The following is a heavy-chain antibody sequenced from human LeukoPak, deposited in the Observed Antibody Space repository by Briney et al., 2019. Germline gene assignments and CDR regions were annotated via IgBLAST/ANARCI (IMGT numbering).Heavy chain of an antibody. CDR3: ARVSGGGSGGYELDY. J-gene: IGHJ4*02. CDR1: GFTFSSYS. D-gene: IGHD5-12*01. CDR2: ISSSSSYI. V-gene: IGHV3-21*01. Sequence: PGGSLRLSCAASGFTFSSYSTNWVRQAPGKGLEWVSSISSSSSYIYYADSVKGRFTISRYNAKNSLYLQMNSLRAEDTAVYYCARVSGGGSGGYELDYWGQGTLVTVSS.